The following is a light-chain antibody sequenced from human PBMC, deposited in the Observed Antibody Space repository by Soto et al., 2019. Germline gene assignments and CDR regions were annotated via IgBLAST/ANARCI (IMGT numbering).Light chain of an antibody. V-gene: IGLV2-8*01. CDR3: SSYAASNYYV. J-gene: IGLJ1*01. CDR2: EVT. CDR1: SNDVGRYNY. Sequence: QSVLTQPPSASGSPGQSVSVSCTGSSNDVGRYNYVSWYQQHPGKAPKLIIYEVTKRPSGVPDRFSGSKSGNTASLTVSGLRAEDEADYYCSSYAASNYYVFGTGTKVT.